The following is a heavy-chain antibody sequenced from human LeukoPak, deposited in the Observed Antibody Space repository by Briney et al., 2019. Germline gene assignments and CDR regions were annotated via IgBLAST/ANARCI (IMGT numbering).Heavy chain of an antibody. CDR1: GVSISSTSYC. Sequence: SETLSLTCTVSGVSISSTSYCWGWIRQPPGKGLEWIGSIYYSGRTYYNPSLKSRLTISVDTPKNQFSLKLSSVTAADTAVYYCAREAYSSSIGGFSYYFDYWGQGTLVTVSS. D-gene: IGHD6-6*01. V-gene: IGHV4-39*07. CDR2: IYYSGRT. CDR3: AREAYSSSIGGFSYYFDY. J-gene: IGHJ4*02.